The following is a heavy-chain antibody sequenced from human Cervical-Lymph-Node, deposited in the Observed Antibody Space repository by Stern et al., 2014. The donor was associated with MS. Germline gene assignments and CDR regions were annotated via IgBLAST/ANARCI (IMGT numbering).Heavy chain of an antibody. V-gene: IGHV4-59*11. CDR3: ARDRISGSWYFDV. Sequence: QLQLQESGPGLVKPSETLSLTCSVSGGSLRRHYWSWVRQPPGKGLEWIGYIDHSGNTNYNPSLKSRVIILVDTSKNQFSLRLASVTAADTALYYCARDRISGSWYFDVWGRGTPVTVSS. J-gene: IGHJ2*01. CDR1: GGSLRRHY. D-gene: IGHD6-19*01. CDR2: IDHSGNT.